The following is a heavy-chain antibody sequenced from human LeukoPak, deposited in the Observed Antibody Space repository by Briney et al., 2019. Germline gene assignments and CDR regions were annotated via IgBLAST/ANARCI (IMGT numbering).Heavy chain of an antibody. D-gene: IGHD3-9*01. Sequence: PGGSLRLSCAASGFTFSRYAMSWVRQAPGKGLEWVSAISGSGGSTYYADCVKGRFTISRDSSKNTLYLQMNSLRAEDTAVYYCAKLGIYDILTGFLYYFDYWGQGTLVTVSS. CDR3: AKLGIYDILTGFLYYFDY. CDR1: GFTFSRYA. CDR2: ISGSGGST. J-gene: IGHJ4*02. V-gene: IGHV3-23*01.